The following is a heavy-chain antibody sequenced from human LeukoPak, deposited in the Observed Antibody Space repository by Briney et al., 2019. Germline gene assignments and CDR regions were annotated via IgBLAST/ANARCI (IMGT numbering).Heavy chain of an antibody. V-gene: IGHV4-39*02. D-gene: IGHD1-26*01. J-gene: IGHJ4*02. Sequence: PGGSLRLSCAASGFTFSSYAMSWVRQPPGKGLEWIGSIYYTGSTYYNSSLKSRVTISVDTSKNQFSLNLTSVTASDTAVYYCAGERGPYYHYFDYWGQGTLVTVSS. CDR1: GFTFSSYA. CDR3: AGERGPYYHYFDY. CDR2: IYYTGST.